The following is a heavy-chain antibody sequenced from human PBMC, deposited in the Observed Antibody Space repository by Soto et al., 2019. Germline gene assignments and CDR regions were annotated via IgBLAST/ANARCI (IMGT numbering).Heavy chain of an antibody. V-gene: IGHV4-31*03. CDR2: IYYSGST. J-gene: IGHJ6*03. Sequence: PSETLSLTCTVSGGSISSGGYYWSWIRQHPGKGLEWIGYIYYSGSTYYNPSLKSRVTISVDTSKNQFSLKLSSVTAADTAVYYCARVGGGYCSGGSCYSDMDVWGKGTTVTVSS. D-gene: IGHD2-15*01. CDR1: GGSISSGGYY. CDR3: ARVGGGYCSGGSCYSDMDV.